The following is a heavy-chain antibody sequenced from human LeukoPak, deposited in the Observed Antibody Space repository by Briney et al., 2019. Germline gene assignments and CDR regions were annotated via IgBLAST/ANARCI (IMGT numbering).Heavy chain of an antibody. CDR1: GFTFADYA. D-gene: IGHD6-13*01. Sequence: GGSLRLSCAPSGFTFADYAMRWVRPAPGKGLEWVSGISWNSGSIGYADSVEGRLIISRDNAKNSLYLQLNSLRAEDTALYYCAKDIAAAVEYVQHWGQGTLVTVSS. CDR2: ISWNSGSI. J-gene: IGHJ1*01. V-gene: IGHV3-9*01. CDR3: AKDIAAAVEYVQH.